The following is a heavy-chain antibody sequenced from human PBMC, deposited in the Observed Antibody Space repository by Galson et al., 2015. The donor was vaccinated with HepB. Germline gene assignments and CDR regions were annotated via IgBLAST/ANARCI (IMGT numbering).Heavy chain of an antibody. J-gene: IGHJ3*01. D-gene: IGHD3-22*01. CDR1: GFGFSDYI. V-gene: IGHV3-21*01. CDR2: ISRNSNNI. CDR3: ARHLDYFDWPNAFDL. Sequence: SLRLSCAASGFGFSDYIMNWVRQGPGKGLEWVSSISRNSNNIYYSDSLKGRFTISRDNAKSSLYLHLNSLRAEDTAVYYCARHLDYFDWPNAFDLWGQGTLLIVSS.